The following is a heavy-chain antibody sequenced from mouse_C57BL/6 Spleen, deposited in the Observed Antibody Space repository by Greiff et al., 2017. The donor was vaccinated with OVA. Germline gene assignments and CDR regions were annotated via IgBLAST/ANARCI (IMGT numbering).Heavy chain of an antibody. V-gene: IGHV1-76*01. Sequence: QVQLQQSGAELVRPGASVKLSCKASGYTFTDYYINWVKQRPGQGLEWIARIYPGSGNTYYNEKFKGKATLTAEKSSSTAYMQLSSLTSEDSAVYFCAREPFYYGSSYGYFDVWGTGTTVTVSS. J-gene: IGHJ1*03. CDR2: IYPGSGNT. D-gene: IGHD1-1*01. CDR1: GYTFTDYY. CDR3: AREPFYYGSSYGYFDV.